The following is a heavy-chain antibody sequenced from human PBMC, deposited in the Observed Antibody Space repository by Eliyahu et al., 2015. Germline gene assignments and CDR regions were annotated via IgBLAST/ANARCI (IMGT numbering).Heavy chain of an antibody. J-gene: IGHJ4*02. CDR1: GFVFXSFV. V-gene: IGHV3-23*01. CDR3: VTNDRKYYDLLTAWSD. CDR2: ITGSGGTT. Sequence: EVQLLESGGALVKPGGSLRLSCAGSGFVFXSFVXSWVRQAPGKGLEWVSGITGSGGTTYYADSVKGRFTTSRDNLKRTLYLQMNSLRVEDTAVYYCVTNDRKYYDLLTAWSDWGQGTRVTVSS. D-gene: IGHD3-9*01.